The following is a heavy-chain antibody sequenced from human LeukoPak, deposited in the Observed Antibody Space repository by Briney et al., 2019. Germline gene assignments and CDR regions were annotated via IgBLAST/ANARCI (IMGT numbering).Heavy chain of an antibody. V-gene: IGHV1-18*04. CDR3: AREVGYRSSTSCWIDY. D-gene: IGHD2-2*03. Sequence: ASVKVSCKASGYTFTGYYMHWVRQAPGQGLEWMGWISAYNGNTNYAQKLQGRVTMTTDTSTSTAYMELRSLRSDDTAVYYCAREVGYRSSTSCWIDYWGQGTLVTVSS. J-gene: IGHJ4*02. CDR2: ISAYNGNT. CDR1: GYTFTGYY.